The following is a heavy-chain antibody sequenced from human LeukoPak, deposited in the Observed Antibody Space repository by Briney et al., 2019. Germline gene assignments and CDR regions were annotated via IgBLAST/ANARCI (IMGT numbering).Heavy chain of an antibody. D-gene: IGHD3-22*01. CDR1: GGTFSSYA. CDR3: ASPHLDYYDSSGYYNWFDP. J-gene: IGHJ5*02. Sequence: SVKVSCKASGGTFSSYAISWVRQAPGQGLEWMGGIIPIFGTADYAQKFQGRVTITADESTSTAYMELSSLRSEDTAVYYCASPHLDYYDSSGYYNWFDPWGQGTLVTVSS. V-gene: IGHV1-69*13. CDR2: IIPIFGTA.